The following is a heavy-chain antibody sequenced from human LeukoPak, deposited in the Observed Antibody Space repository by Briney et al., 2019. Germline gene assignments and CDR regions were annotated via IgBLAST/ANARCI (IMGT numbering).Heavy chain of an antibody. CDR2: IRSKAYGGTT. CDR3: TRDGSYDFWSGSWFDP. J-gene: IGHJ5*02. D-gene: IGHD3-3*01. V-gene: IGHV3-49*04. CDR1: GFTFGDYA. Sequence: GGSLRLSCTASGFTFGDYAMSWVRQAPGKGLEWVGFIRSKAYGGTTEYAASVKGRFTISRDDSKSIAYLQMNSLKTEDTAVYYCTRDGSYDFWSGSWFDPWGQGTLVTVSS.